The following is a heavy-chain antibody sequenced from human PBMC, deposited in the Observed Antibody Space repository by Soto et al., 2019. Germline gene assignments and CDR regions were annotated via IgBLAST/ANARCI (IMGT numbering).Heavy chain of an antibody. Sequence: PGGSLRLSCAASGFTFSSYAMSWVRQAPGKGLEWVSAISGSGGSTYYADSVKGRFTISRDNSKNTLYLQMISLRAEDTAVYYCAKYCDCSGYYYGWFDPWGQGTLVTVSS. D-gene: IGHD3-22*01. CDR2: ISGSGGST. J-gene: IGHJ5*02. V-gene: IGHV3-23*01. CDR3: AKYCDCSGYYYGWFDP. CDR1: GFTFSSYA.